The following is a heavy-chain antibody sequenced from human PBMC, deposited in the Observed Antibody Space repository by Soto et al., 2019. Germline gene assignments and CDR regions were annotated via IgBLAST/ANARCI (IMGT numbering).Heavy chain of an antibody. V-gene: IGHV3-23*01. CDR1: GFTFSSYA. D-gene: IGHD1-26*01. Sequence: GGSLRLSCAASGFTFSSYAMSWVRQAPGKGLEWVSTISGSGGNAYYADSVKGRFSISRDNSKNTLRLQMNSLRADDTAVYYCAKDGASGSYPHYYYFGMDVWGQGTTVTVSS. CDR3: AKDGASGSYPHYYYFGMDV. CDR2: ISGSGGNA. J-gene: IGHJ6*02.